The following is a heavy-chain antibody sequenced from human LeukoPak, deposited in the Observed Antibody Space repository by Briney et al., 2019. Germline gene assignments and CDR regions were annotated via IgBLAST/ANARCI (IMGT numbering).Heavy chain of an antibody. J-gene: IGHJ3*02. V-gene: IGHV1-2*02. CDR1: GYTFTGYY. CDR3: ARGVWGSDAFDI. CDR2: INPNSGGT. Sequence: ASVKVSCKASGYTFTGYYMHWVRQAPGQGLEWMGWINPNSGGTNYAQKFQGRVTMPRDTSISTAYMELSRLRSDDTAVYYCARGVWGSDAFDIWGQGTMVTVSS. D-gene: IGHD1-26*01.